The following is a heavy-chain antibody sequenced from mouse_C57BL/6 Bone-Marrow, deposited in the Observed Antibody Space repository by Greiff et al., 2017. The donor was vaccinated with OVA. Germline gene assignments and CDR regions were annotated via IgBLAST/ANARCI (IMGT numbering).Heavy chain of an antibody. V-gene: IGHV1-62-2*01. CDR3: ARHEEGYYRFAY. CDR2: FYPGSGSI. Sequence: QVHVKQSGAELVKPGASVKLSCKASGYTFTEYTIHWVKQRSGQGLEWIGWFYPGSGSIKYNEKFKDKATLTADKSSSTVYMELSRLTSEDSAVYFCARHEEGYYRFAYWGQGTLVTVSA. CDR1: GYTFTEYT. D-gene: IGHD2-3*01. J-gene: IGHJ3*01.